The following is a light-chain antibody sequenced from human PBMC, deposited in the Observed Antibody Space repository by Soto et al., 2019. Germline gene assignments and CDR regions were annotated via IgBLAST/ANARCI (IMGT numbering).Light chain of an antibody. V-gene: IGKV1-5*03. CDR1: QTVSPW. CDR2: KTS. CDR3: QQSYSTPLT. J-gene: IGKJ5*01. Sequence: DIQMTQSPSTLSASVGDRVTITCRASQTVSPWLAWYQQKPGKAPKFLIYKTSFLESGVPSRFSGRGSGTEFTLTISSLQPDDFATYYCQQSYSTPLTFGGGTRMEI.